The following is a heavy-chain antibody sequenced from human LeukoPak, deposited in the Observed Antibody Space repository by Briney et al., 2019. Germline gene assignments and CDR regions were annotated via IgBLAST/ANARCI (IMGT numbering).Heavy chain of an antibody. CDR1: GYTFTGYY. V-gene: IGHV1-2*06. D-gene: IGHD1-14*01. CDR3: ARYKYHFDC. J-gene: IGHJ4*02. Sequence: ASVKVSCKASGYTFTGYYIHWVRQAPGQGLEWMGRIDPKSGGANYGQTFQGRVTMTRDTSTSTAYMALSRVTSDDTAVYYCARYKYHFDCWGQGTLVTVSS. CDR2: IDPKSGGA.